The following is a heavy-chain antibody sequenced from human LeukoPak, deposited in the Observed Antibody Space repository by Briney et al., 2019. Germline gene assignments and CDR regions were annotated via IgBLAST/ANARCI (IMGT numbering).Heavy chain of an antibody. CDR2: ISYDGSNK. CDR3: ARGGSGWYGTRFHY. D-gene: IGHD6-19*01. V-gene: IGHV3-30*03. J-gene: IGHJ4*02. CDR1: GFTFSSYG. Sequence: GGSLRLSCAASGFTFSSYGMHWVRQAPGKGLEWVAVISYDGSNKYYADSVKGRFTISRDNSKNTLYLQMNSLRAEDTAVYYCARGGSGWYGTRFHYWGQGTLVTVSS.